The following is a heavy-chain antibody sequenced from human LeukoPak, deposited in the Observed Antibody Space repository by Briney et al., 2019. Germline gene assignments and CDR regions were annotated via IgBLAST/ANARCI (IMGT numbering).Heavy chain of an antibody. V-gene: IGHV1-2*02. CDR2: INPNSGGT. J-gene: IGHJ4*02. D-gene: IGHD3-22*01. CDR1: GYTFTGYY. Sequence: ASVKVSCKASGYTFTGYYMHWVRQAPGQGLEWMGWINPNSGGTNYAQKFQGRVTMTRDTSISTAYMELSRLRSDDTAVYYCARDSSYYYDSSGYLLGYWGQGTLVTVSS. CDR3: ARDSSYYYDSSGYLLGY.